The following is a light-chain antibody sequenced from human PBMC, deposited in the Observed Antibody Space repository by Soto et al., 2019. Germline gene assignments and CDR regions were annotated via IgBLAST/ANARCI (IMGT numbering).Light chain of an antibody. CDR3: QQYYSYPWT. CDR1: QSISTY. J-gene: IGKJ1*01. CDR2: AAS. V-gene: IGKV1-39*01. Sequence: IQMTQSPPSLSASVEDRVTITCRASQSISTYLNWYQQKPGKAPKLLIYAASTLQSGVPSRFSGSGSGTDFTLTISCLQSEDFATYYCQQYYSYPWTFGQGTKVDIK.